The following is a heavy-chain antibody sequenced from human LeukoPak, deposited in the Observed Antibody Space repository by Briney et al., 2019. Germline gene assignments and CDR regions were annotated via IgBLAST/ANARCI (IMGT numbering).Heavy chain of an antibody. D-gene: IGHD3-22*01. J-gene: IGHJ3*02. CDR1: GGSFSGYY. CDR2: IYTSGST. Sequence: SETLSLTCAVYGGSFSGYYWSWIRQPAGKGLEWIGRIYTSGSTNYNPSLKSRVTMSVDTSKNQFSLKLSSVTAADTAVYYCARDFYDSSGYRNDAFDIWGQGTMVTVSS. V-gene: IGHV4-4*07. CDR3: ARDFYDSSGYRNDAFDI.